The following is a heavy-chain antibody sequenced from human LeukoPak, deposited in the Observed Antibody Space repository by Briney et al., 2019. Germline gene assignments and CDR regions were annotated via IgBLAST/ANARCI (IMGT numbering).Heavy chain of an antibody. CDR2: ISSSGSTK. CDR1: GFTFSDYY. J-gene: IGHJ4*02. Sequence: GGSLRLSCAASGFTFSDYYMSWNRQAPGKGLEWLSYISSSGSTKYYADSVKGRFTISRDNAKNSLFLQMNSLRAEDTAVYYCARVDYGDYFYFDHWGQGTLVTVSS. CDR3: ARVDYGDYFYFDH. D-gene: IGHD4-17*01. V-gene: IGHV3-11*01.